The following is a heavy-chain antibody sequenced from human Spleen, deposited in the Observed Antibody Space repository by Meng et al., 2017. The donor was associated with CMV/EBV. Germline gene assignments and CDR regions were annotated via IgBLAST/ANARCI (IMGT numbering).Heavy chain of an antibody. Sequence: ASVKVSCKASGYTFTSYGINWVRQAPGQGLEWMGWIRVYNGDTKYAQKFQDRFTMTTDTSTSTAYMELRSLRSDDTAVYYCAVGGIAAAGATDYYYVMDVWAQGTTVTVSS. J-gene: IGHJ6*02. CDR3: AVGGIAAAGATDYYYVMDV. D-gene: IGHD6-13*01. V-gene: IGHV1-18*01. CDR1: GYTFTSYG. CDR2: IRVYNGDT.